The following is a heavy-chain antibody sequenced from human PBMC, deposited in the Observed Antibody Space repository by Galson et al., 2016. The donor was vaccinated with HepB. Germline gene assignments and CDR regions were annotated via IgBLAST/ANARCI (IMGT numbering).Heavy chain of an antibody. CDR2: IWYDGSNK. V-gene: IGHV3-33*01. J-gene: IGHJ4*02. D-gene: IGHD3-22*01. CDR1: GFTFITYG. CDR3: VRGGYYYDSGDSPIDY. Sequence: SLRLSCAASGFTFITYGMHWVRQAPGKGLEWVAVIWYDGSNKYYADSVKGRFTISRDNSKNTLYLQVNSLGAEDTALYYCVRGGYYYDSGDSPIDYWGQGTLVTVSS.